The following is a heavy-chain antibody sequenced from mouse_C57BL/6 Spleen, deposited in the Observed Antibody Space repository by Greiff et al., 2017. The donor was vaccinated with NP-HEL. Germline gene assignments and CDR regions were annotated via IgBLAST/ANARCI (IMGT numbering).Heavy chain of an antibody. V-gene: IGHV1-22*01. D-gene: IGHD4-1*01. CDR3: ACSLTGAWFAY. J-gene: IGHJ3*01. CDR1: GYTFTDYY. CDR2: INPNNGGT. Sequence: EVQLQQPGPELVKPGASVKMSCKASGYTFTDYYMHWVKQSHGKSLEWIGYINPNNGGTSYNQKFKGKATLTVDKSSSTAYMELRSLTSEDSAVYYGACSLTGAWFAYWGQGTLVTVSA.